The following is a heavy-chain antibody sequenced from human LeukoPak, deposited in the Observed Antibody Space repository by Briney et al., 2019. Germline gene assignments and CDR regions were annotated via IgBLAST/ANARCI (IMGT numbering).Heavy chain of an antibody. V-gene: IGHV1-46*01. Sequence: ASVKVSCKASGYTFTSYYMHWVRRAPGQGLEWMGIINPSGGSTSYAQKFQGRVTMTRDTSTGTVYMELSSLRSEDTAVYYCARETASPFDYWGQGTLVTVSS. J-gene: IGHJ4*02. CDR2: INPSGGST. CDR3: ARETASPFDY. CDR1: GYTFTSYY.